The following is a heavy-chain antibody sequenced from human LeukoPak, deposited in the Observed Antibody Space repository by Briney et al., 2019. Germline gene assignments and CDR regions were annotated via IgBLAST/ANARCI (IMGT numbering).Heavy chain of an antibody. CDR1: GFTFSSYG. D-gene: IGHD6-6*01. CDR2: IRYDGSNK. J-gene: IGHJ4*02. Sequence: GGSLRLSCAASGFTFSSYGMHWVRQAPGKGLEWVAFIRYDGSNKYYADSVKGRFTISRDNSKNTLYLQMNSLRAEDTAVYYCAKRKIAARTYYFDYWGQGTLVTVSS. CDR3: AKRKIAARTYYFDY. V-gene: IGHV3-30*02.